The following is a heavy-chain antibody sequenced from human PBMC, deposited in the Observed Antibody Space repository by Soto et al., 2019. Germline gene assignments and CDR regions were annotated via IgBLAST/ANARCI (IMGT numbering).Heavy chain of an antibody. CDR2: IWYDGSHK. D-gene: IGHD5-12*01. CDR3: ARLRYSGDDPDALEI. J-gene: IGHJ3*02. V-gene: IGHV3-33*01. CDR1: GFTFSSYR. Sequence: QVQLVESGGAVVQPGTSLRLSCTASGFTFSSYRMHWVRQAPGKGLEWVAIIWYDGSHKFYVDSVNGRFAVSRDNSKNTVYLQMNSLTGEDTAVYYCARLRYSGDDPDALEIWGRGALVTISS.